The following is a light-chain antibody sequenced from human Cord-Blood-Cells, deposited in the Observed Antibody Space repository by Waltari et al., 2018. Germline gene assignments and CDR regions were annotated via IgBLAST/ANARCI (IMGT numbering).Light chain of an antibody. CDR2: LGS. CDR3: QQSYSTPMYT. V-gene: IGKV2-28*01. Sequence: DIVMTQSPLPLPVTPGEPASLSCRSSPSLLHSNGYNYLDWYLQKPGQSPQLLIYLGSNRASGVPDRFSGSGSGTDFTLTISSLQPEDFATYYCQQSYSTPMYTFGQGTKLEIK. J-gene: IGKJ2*01. CDR1: PSLLHSNGYNY.